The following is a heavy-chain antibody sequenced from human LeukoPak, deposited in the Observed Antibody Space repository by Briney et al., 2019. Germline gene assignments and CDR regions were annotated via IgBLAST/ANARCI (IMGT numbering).Heavy chain of an antibody. CDR1: GGSFSGYY. CDR3: ARVGIRYYYYYYYGMDV. Sequence: SETLSLTCAVYGGSFSGYYWSWIRQPPGKGLEWIGEINHSGSTNYNPSLKSRVTISVDTSKNQFSLKPSSVTAADAAVYYCARVGIRYYYYYYYGMDVWGQGTTVTVSS. D-gene: IGHD3-9*01. CDR2: INHSGST. V-gene: IGHV4-34*01. J-gene: IGHJ6*02.